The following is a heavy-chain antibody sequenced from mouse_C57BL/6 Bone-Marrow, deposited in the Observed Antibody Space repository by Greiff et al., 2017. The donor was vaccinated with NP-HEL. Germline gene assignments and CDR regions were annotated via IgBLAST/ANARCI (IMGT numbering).Heavy chain of an antibody. CDR3: AITTVKDFDV. V-gene: IGHV5-6*01. D-gene: IGHD1-1*01. CDR2: ISSGGSYT. Sequence: EVKLVESGGDLVKPGGSLKLSCAASGFTFSSYGMSWVRQTPAKRLEWVATISSGGSYTYYPDSVKGRFTISRDNAKNTLYLQMSSLKSEDTAMYYCAITTVKDFDVWGTGTTVTVSS. J-gene: IGHJ1*03. CDR1: GFTFSSYG.